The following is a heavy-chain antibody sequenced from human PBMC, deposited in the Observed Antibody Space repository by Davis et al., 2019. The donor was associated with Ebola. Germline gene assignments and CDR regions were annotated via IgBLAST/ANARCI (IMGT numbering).Heavy chain of an antibody. CDR3: ARDSTGTTGY. Sequence: SVKVSCKASGYTFTSYAMHWVRQAPGQRLEWMGRIIPILGIANYAQKFQGRVTITADKSTSTAYMELSSLRSEDTAVYYCARDSTGTTGYWGQGTLVTVSS. CDR2: IIPILGIA. D-gene: IGHD1-7*01. V-gene: IGHV1-69*04. J-gene: IGHJ4*02. CDR1: GYTFTSYA.